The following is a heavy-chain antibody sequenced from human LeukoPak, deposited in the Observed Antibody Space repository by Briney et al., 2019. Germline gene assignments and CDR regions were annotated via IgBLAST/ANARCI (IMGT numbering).Heavy chain of an antibody. CDR2: ISWNRGSI. CDR3: AKDIGGSADWYFDL. V-gene: IGHV3-9*01. J-gene: IGHJ2*01. Sequence: TGGSLRLSCAASGFTFDDYAMHWVRHAPGKGLEWVSGISWNRGSIGYADSVKGRFTISRDNAKNSLYLQMNSLRAEDTALYYCAKDIGGSADWYFDLWGRGTLVTVSS. D-gene: IGHD3-10*01. CDR1: GFTFDDYA.